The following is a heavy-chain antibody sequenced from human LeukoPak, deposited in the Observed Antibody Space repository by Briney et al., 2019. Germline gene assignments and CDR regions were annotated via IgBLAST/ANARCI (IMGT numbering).Heavy chain of an antibody. D-gene: IGHD2-2*01. Sequence: GGSLRLSCAASGFTFSSYAMNWVRQAPGKGLEWVSISGSGGDTYYADSVKGRFTISRDNSKNTLYLQMYSLRAEDTAVYYCAKSPGGVVSTSFDNWGQGTLVTVSS. CDR2: ISGSGGDT. CDR1: GFTFSSYA. J-gene: IGHJ4*02. V-gene: IGHV3-23*01. CDR3: AKSPGGVVSTSFDN.